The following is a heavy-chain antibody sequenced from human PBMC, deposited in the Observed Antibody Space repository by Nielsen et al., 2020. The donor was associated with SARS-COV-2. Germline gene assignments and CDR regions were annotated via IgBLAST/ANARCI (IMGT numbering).Heavy chain of an antibody. CDR2: IHNSGNT. CDR1: GGSISSGDYY. D-gene: IGHD3-3*01. J-gene: IGHJ6*02. V-gene: IGHV4-39*01. CDR3: ARHGLDDYWSGSPHHHYGMDV. Sequence: SETLSLTCTVSGGSISSGDYYWSWIRQPPGKGLEWIGSIHNSGNTYYNPSLKSRVTIFVDSSKNQFSLELISVTAADTAVYYCARHGLDDYWSGSPHHHYGMDVWGQGTTVSVSS.